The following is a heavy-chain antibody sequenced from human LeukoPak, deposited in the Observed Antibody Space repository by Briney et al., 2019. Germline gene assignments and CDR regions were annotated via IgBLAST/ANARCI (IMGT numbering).Heavy chain of an antibody. Sequence: SETLSLTCAVYGGSFSGYYWSWIRQPPGKGLEWIGYIYYSGSTNYNPSLKSRVTISVDTSKNQFSLELSSVTAADTAVYYCARHSFNGMDVWGQGTTVTVSS. CDR2: IYYSGST. CDR3: ARHSFNGMDV. CDR1: GGSFSGYY. J-gene: IGHJ6*02. V-gene: IGHV4-59*01. D-gene: IGHD4-11*01.